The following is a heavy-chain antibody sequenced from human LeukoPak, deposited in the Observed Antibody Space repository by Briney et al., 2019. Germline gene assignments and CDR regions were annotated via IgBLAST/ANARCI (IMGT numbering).Heavy chain of an antibody. Sequence: GGSLRLSCGASGFTFSSYGMHWVRQAPGKGLEWVAFIRYDGRNKYYAESVKGRFTISRDNSKNTLYLRMNSLRAEDTAVYYCAKDSARKSIVGSTTRGVNDYWGQGTLVTVSS. D-gene: IGHD1-26*01. CDR1: GFTFSSYG. J-gene: IGHJ4*02. CDR2: IRYDGRNK. V-gene: IGHV3-30*02. CDR3: AKDSARKSIVGSTTRGVNDY.